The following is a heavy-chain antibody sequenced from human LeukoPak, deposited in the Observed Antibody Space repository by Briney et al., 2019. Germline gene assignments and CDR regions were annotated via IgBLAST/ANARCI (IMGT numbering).Heavy chain of an antibody. CDR1: GGSFSGYY. D-gene: IGHD3-22*01. V-gene: IGHV4-34*01. Sequence: PSETLSLTCAVYGGSFSGYYWSWIRQPPGKGLEWIGEINHSGSTNYNPSLKSRVTISVDTSKNQFSLKLSSVTAADTAVYYCATDSGYYDSSARARYYYYYGMDVWGQGTTVTVSS. CDR3: ATDSGYYDSSARARYYYYYGMDV. J-gene: IGHJ6*02. CDR2: INHSGST.